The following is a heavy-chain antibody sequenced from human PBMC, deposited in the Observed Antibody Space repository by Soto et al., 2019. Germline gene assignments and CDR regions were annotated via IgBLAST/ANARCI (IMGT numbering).Heavy chain of an antibody. D-gene: IGHD3-10*01. V-gene: IGHV4-31*03. J-gene: IGHJ5*02. CDR1: GGSINSGGYY. CDR2: IYNSGST. CDR3: AREEVAYYGSGSYNWFDP. Sequence: PSETLSLTCTVSGGSINSGGYYWSWIRQHPGKGLEWIGYIYNSGSTYYNPSLKSRITISVDTSKNQFSLKLSSVTVADTAVYYCAREEVAYYGSGSYNWFDPWGQGTLVTVSS.